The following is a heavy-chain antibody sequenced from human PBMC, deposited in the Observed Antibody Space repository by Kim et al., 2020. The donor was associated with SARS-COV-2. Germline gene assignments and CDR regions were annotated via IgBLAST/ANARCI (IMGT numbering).Heavy chain of an antibody. CDR2: ISYDGSNK. V-gene: IGHV3-30*04. J-gene: IGHJ4*02. D-gene: IGHD5-12*01. CDR1: GFTFSSYA. CDR3: ARVRVEMATILEDLDY. Sequence: GGSLRLSCAASGFTFSSYAMHWVRQAPGKGLEWVAVISYDGSNKYYADSVKGRFTISRDNSKNTLYLQMNSLRAEDTAVYYCARVRVEMATILEDLDYWGQGTLVTVSS.